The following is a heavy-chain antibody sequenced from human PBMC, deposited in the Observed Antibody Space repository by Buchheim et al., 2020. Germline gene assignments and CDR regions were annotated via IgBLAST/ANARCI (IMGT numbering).Heavy chain of an antibody. J-gene: IGHJ4*02. CDR1: GGSISSSSYY. V-gene: IGHV4-39*01. Sequence: QLQLQESGPGLVKPSETLFLTCTVSGGSISSSSYYWGWIRQPPGKGLEWIGSIYYSGNTYYNPSLKSRVTISVDTSKNQFSLKLSSVTAADTVVYYCARSIAVAGTVSGYFDSWGQGTL. CDR3: ARSIAVAGTVSGYFDS. D-gene: IGHD6-19*01. CDR2: IYYSGNT.